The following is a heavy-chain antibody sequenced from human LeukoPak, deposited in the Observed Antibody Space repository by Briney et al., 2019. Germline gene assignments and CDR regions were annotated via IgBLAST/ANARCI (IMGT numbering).Heavy chain of an antibody. CDR2: YYGGRT. V-gene: IGHV4-59*01. CDR3: ARYAPPPSYSTSYRDV. D-gene: IGHD2-2*01. J-gene: IGHJ6*03. CDR1: GDSISRYY. Sequence: PSETLSLTCTVSGDSISRYYWSWIRQSPGKGLEWIGYYGGRTTYNPSLKSRVTMSVDTSKNQFSLKLTSVTAADTAVYYCARYAPPPSYSTSYRDVWAKGPRSPSP.